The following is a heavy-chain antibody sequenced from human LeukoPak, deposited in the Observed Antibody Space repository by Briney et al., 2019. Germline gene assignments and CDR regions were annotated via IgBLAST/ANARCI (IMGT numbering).Heavy chain of an antibody. CDR3: ARGDGYNLFLSYY. J-gene: IGHJ4*02. Sequence: GGSLRLSCAASGFTFSSYTMHWVRQAPGKGLEYVSAISSNGGSTHYANSVKGRFTISRDNSKNTLYLQMGSLRAEDMAVYYCARGDGYNLFLSYYWGRGTLVTVSS. CDR1: GFTFSSYT. V-gene: IGHV3-64*01. CDR2: ISSNGGST. D-gene: IGHD5-24*01.